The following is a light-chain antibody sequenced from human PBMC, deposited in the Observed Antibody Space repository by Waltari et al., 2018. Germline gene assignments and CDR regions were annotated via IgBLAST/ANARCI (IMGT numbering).Light chain of an antibody. J-gene: IGKJ2*01. CDR3: QQYLSRPDT. V-gene: IGKV4-1*01. Sequence: DIVMTQSPDSLAVALGGRATINCKSSQSGLYNSNNKNYLAWYQQRPGQPPKLLIYWASTRESGVPDRFSGSGSGTDFTLTITSLQAEDVAVYYCQQYLSRPDTFGQGTKLEIK. CDR1: QSGLYNSNNKNY. CDR2: WAS.